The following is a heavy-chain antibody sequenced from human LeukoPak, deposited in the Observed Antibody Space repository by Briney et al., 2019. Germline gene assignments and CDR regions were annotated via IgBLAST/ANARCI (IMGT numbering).Heavy chain of an antibody. V-gene: IGHV3-23*01. J-gene: IGHJ4*02. D-gene: IGHD6-6*01. CDR1: GFTFSSYA. CDR2: ISGIGGGT. CDR3: AKEKYSSSSYFAY. Sequence: GGSLRLSCAASGFTFSSYAVSWVRQAPGKGLEWVSAISGIGGGTYYADSVKGRFTISRENCKNTRYLRMNSLRAEDTAVHYCAKEKYSSSSYFAYWRQGTLVTVSS.